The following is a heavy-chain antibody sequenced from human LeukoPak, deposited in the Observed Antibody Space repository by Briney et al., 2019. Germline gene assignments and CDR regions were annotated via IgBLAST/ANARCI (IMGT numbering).Heavy chain of an antibody. CDR1: GFTFSSYS. CDR3: AKDIGSGSYYYFDY. CDR2: ISSNSRYT. Sequence: GGSLRLSCAASGFTFSSYSMNWVRQAPGKGLEWVSSISSNSRYTYYADSVKGRFTISRDNAKSSLYLQMNSLRAEDTALYYCAKDIGSGSYYYFDYWGQGTLVTVSS. D-gene: IGHD3-10*01. J-gene: IGHJ4*02. V-gene: IGHV3-21*04.